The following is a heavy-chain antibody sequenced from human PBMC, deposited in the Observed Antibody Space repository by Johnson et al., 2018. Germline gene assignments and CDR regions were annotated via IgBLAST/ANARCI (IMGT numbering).Heavy chain of an antibody. V-gene: IGHV3-21*06. CDR2: ISTDGTYI. J-gene: IGHJ4*02. Sequence: VQLVESGGGLVQPGGSLRISCAASGFTFSSYSMNWVRQAPGKGLEWVSSISTDGTYIYYGDSVKGRFTISRDNAKNSVYLQMNSLRADDTAVYYCVKGEYGIMHWGQGTLVTVSS. CDR3: VKGEYGIMH. D-gene: IGHD2/OR15-2a*01. CDR1: GFTFSSYS.